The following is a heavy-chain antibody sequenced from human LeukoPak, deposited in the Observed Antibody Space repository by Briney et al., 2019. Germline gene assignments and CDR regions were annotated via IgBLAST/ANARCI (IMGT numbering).Heavy chain of an antibody. CDR3: AKGWEFRVVIPAAVS. Sequence: PEGSLRLSCEGSGFIFSSYAMTWVRQAPGKGLQWVSSISGSGESTYYADSMKGRFTISRDNSKNTLSLQMNSLRAEDTAVYFCAKGWEFRVVIPAAVSWGQGTLVTVSS. CDR1: GFIFSSYA. CDR2: ISGSGEST. D-gene: IGHD3-3*01. J-gene: IGHJ5*02. V-gene: IGHV3-23*01.